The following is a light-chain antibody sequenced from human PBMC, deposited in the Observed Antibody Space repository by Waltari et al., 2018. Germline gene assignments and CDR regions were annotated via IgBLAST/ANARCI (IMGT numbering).Light chain of an antibody. CDR1: QSVSRSR. J-gene: IGKJ2*01. Sequence: EVVLTQSPGTLSLSPGARATLSCRASQSVSRSRIAWYLHRPGQAPRLLIYGASGRATGIPDRCSGSGSGTDFSLTISRVEPEDFAVYYCQQFGSSVMYTFGQGTKLEIK. V-gene: IGKV3-20*01. CDR3: QQFGSSVMYT. CDR2: GAS.